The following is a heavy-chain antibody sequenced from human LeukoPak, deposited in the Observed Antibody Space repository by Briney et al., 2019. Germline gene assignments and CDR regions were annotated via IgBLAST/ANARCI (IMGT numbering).Heavy chain of an antibody. CDR2: IRSKANSYAT. CDR3: MDTDVVGDFDC. V-gene: IGHV3-73*01. CDR1: GFTFSGSA. D-gene: IGHD5-18*01. J-gene: IGHJ4*02. Sequence: GGSLRLSCAASGFTFSGSAMHWVRQASGKGLEWVGRIRSKANSYATAYAASVKGRFTISRDDSKNMLYLQMVSLKTEDTALYYCMDTDVVGDFDCWGQGTLVTVSS.